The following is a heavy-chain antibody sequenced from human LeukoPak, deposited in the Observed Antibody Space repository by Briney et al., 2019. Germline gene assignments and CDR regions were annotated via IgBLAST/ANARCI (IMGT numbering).Heavy chain of an antibody. D-gene: IGHD3-9*01. CDR1: GGSFSGYY. V-gene: IGHV4-34*01. J-gene: IGHJ4*02. CDR3: ARLSGYYDTLTGYYSFCFDY. Sequence: SETLSLTCAVYGGSFSGYYWSWIRQPPGKGLEWIGEINHSGSTNYNPSLKSRVTISVDTSKNQFSLKLSSVTAADTAVYYCARLSGYYDTLTGYYSFCFDYWGQGTLVTVSS. CDR2: INHSGST.